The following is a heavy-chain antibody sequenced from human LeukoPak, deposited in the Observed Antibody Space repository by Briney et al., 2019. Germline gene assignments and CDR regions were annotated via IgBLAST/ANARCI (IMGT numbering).Heavy chain of an antibody. D-gene: IGHD3-10*01. CDR1: GFTFSSYA. V-gene: IGHV3-23*01. CDR2: ISGSGGST. J-gene: IGHJ3*02. Sequence: GGSLRLSCAASGFTFSSYAMSWVRQAPGKGLEWVSAISGSGGSTYYADSVKGRFTISRGNSKNTLYLQMNSLRAEDTAVYYCAKYRYYGSGSYRDAFDIWGQGTMVTVSS. CDR3: AKYRYYGSGSYRDAFDI.